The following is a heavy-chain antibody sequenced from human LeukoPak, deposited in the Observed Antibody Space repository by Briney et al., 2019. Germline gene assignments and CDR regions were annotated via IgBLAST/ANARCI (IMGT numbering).Heavy chain of an antibody. J-gene: IGHJ4*02. CDR1: GYTFSGYY. V-gene: IGHV1-2*02. D-gene: IGHD2-2*01. Sequence: APVKLCCKASGYTFSGYYMHWVRHAPGQGLEWLGWSNPNSGDTHYAQKFQGRVTMTRDTSINTSYMELSSLKSDDTAVYFCAREEAYCSRPCCHLDYWGQGTPVSSSS. CDR3: AREEAYCSRPCCHLDY. CDR2: SNPNSGDT.